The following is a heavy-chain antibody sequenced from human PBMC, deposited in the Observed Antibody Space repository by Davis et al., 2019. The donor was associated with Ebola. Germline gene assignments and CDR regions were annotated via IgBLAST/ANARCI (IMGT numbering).Heavy chain of an antibody. Sequence: SETLSLTCTVSGGSFSSSTYYWGWIRQPPGRGLEWIGSISYSGSTHYNPSLKSRVTMSVGTSKNQFSLQLNSVTPEDTAVYYCASSPVNSNYNWFDPWGQGTLVTVSS. CDR2: ISYSGST. D-gene: IGHD6-13*01. CDR1: GGSFSSSTYY. J-gene: IGHJ5*02. V-gene: IGHV4-39*01. CDR3: ASSPVNSNYNWFDP.